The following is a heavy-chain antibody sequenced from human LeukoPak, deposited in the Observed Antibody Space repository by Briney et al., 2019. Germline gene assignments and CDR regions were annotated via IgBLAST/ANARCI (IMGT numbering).Heavy chain of an antibody. D-gene: IGHD2-2*01. CDR1: GGSISRYY. CDR3: ARHGRKFCSSTSCSHYFDY. CDR2: ISYSGST. J-gene: IGHJ4*02. Sequence: KPSETLSLTCTVSGGSISRYYWSWIRQPPGKGLEWIGYISYSGSTNYNPSLKRRVTISVDTSKNQFSLQLSSVTAAVTAVYYCARHGRKFCSSTSCSHYFDYWGQGTLVAVSS. V-gene: IGHV4-59*08.